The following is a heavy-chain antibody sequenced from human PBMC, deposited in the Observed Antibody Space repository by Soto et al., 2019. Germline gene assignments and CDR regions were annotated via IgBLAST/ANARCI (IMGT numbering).Heavy chain of an antibody. D-gene: IGHD2-2*01. Sequence: PSETLSLTCNVSGGSISSYYWSWIRQPPGKGLEWIGFIYYSGSTDYNPSLKSRASVSIDTSKNQFSLNLTSVTAADTAVYYCARLTSSRFPNFDVWGQGTLVTVSS. CDR1: GGSISSYY. V-gene: IGHV4-59*08. J-gene: IGHJ4*02. CDR2: IYYSGST. CDR3: ARLTSSRFPNFDV.